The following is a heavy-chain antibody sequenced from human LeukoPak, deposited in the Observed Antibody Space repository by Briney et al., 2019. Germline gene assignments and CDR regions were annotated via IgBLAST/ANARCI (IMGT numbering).Heavy chain of an antibody. D-gene: IGHD1-26*01. Sequence: GGSLRLSCAASGFTFSSYAMHWVRQAPGKGLEWVAVISYDGSNKYYADSVKGRFTISRDNSKNTLYLQMNSLRAEDTAVYYCAVSGSYYAYDYWGQGTLVIVSS. V-gene: IGHV3-30*01. CDR2: ISYDGSNK. CDR3: AVSGSYYAYDY. CDR1: GFTFSSYA. J-gene: IGHJ4*02.